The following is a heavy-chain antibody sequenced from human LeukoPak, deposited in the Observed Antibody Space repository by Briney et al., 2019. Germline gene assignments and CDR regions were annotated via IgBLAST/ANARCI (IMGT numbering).Heavy chain of an antibody. V-gene: IGHV3-7*01. CDR2: IKQDGSEK. Sequence: GGSLRLSCAASGFTFSSYWMSWVRQAPGKGLEWVANIKQDGSEKYYVDSVKGRFTISRDNAKNSLYLQMNSLRAEDTAVYYCARDDCSSISCYHDWFDPWGQGTLVTVSS. CDR1: GFTFSSYW. D-gene: IGHD2-2*01. J-gene: IGHJ5*02. CDR3: ARDDCSSISCYHDWFDP.